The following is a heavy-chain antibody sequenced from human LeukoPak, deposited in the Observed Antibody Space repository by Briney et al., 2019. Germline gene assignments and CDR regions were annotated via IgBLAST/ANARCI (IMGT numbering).Heavy chain of an antibody. CDR1: GFTFSSYA. CDR2: ISYNGGST. Sequence: GGSLRLPCAASGFTFSSYAMNWVRQAPGKGLEYVSSISYNGGSTYYANSVKGRFTISRDNSKNTLYLQMGSLRAEDMAVYYCARLAGGSYSDYWGQGTLVTVSS. V-gene: IGHV3-64*01. J-gene: IGHJ4*02. D-gene: IGHD1-26*01. CDR3: ARLAGGSYSDY.